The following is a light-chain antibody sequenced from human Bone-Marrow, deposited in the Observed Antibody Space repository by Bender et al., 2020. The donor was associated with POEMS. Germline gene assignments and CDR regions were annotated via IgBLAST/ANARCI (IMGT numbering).Light chain of an antibody. CDR1: SSNTGSGYD. CDR3: CSYAGSSIWV. Sequence: QSVLTQPPSVSGAPGQRVTISCTGSSSNTGSGYDINWYQHLPGTAPKLLIYGYNNRPSGVPDRFSGSKSGTSASLAITGLQAEDEGDYYCCSYAGSSIWVFGGGTKVTVL. V-gene: IGLV1-40*01. J-gene: IGLJ3*02. CDR2: GYN.